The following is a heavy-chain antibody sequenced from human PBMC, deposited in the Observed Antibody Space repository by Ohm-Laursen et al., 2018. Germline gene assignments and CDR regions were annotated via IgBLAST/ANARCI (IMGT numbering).Heavy chain of an antibody. D-gene: IGHD5-18*01. CDR1: GFTLNSHW. J-gene: IGHJ5*02. CDR3: ARVRAYSYGYDH. V-gene: IGHV3-74*01. Sequence: SLRLSCSASGFTLNSHWMHWVRQGPGEGLVWVSRITSDGTSTAYADSVRGRFTISRDTAKNTLYLQMNSLRAEDTAVYYCARVRAYSYGYDHWGQGTLVTVSS. CDR2: ITSDGTST.